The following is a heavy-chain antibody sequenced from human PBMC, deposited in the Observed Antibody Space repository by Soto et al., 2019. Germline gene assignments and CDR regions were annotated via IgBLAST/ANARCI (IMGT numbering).Heavy chain of an antibody. V-gene: IGHV4-31*03. CDR3: ARDRLGYGDYVGWFDP. J-gene: IGHJ5*02. CDR2: IYYSGST. D-gene: IGHD4-17*01. CDR1: GGSISSGGYY. Sequence: QVQLQESGPGLVKPSQTLSLTCTVSGGSISSGGYYWSWIRQHPGKGLEWIGYIYYSGSTYYNPSLKCRVTISVDTSKNQFSLKLSSVTAADTAVYYCARDRLGYGDYVGWFDPWGQGTLVTVSS.